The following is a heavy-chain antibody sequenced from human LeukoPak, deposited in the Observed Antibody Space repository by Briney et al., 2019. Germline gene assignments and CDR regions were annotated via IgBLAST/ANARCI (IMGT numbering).Heavy chain of an antibody. CDR1: GFTFSSYA. CDR3: AKDGPLVVVAAADAFDI. V-gene: IGHV3-23*01. J-gene: IGHJ3*02. D-gene: IGHD2-15*01. CDR2: ISGSGGST. Sequence: GGSLRLSCAASGFTFSSYAMSWVRQAPGKGLEWVSAISGSGGSTYYADSVKGRFTISRDNSKNTLYLQMNSLRAEDTAVYYCAKDGPLVVVAAADAFDIWGQGTMVTVSS.